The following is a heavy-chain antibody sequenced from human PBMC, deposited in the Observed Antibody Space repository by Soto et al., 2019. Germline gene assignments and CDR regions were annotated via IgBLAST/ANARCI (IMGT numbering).Heavy chain of an antibody. CDR1: GYTFPSYY. CDR3: ASPGYSSSWYAFDI. CDR2: MNPNSGNT. V-gene: IGHV1-8*01. D-gene: IGHD6-13*01. J-gene: IGHJ3*02. Sequence: APVKGSCQASGYTFPSYYINWVRQATGQGLEWMGWMNPNSGNTGYAQKFQGRVTMTRNTSISTAYMELSSLRSEDTAVYYCASPGYSSSWYAFDIWGQGTMVTVSS.